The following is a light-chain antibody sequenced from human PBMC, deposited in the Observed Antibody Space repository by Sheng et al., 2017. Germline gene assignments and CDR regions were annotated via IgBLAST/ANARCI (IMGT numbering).Light chain of an antibody. J-gene: IGLJ3*02. Sequence: QSALTQPASVSGSPGQSITISCTGTAIVGGYNYVSWYQQYPGKAPNSRFMISIRGPQGFLIAFSGXKSGNTASLTISGLQAEDEAVYYCSSYTSSSSLWVFGGGTKLTVL. CDR2: IS. CDR1: AIVGGYNY. V-gene: IGLV2-14*03. CDR3: SSYTSSSSLWV.